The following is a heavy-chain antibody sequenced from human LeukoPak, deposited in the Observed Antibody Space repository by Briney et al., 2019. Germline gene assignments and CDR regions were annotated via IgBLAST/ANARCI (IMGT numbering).Heavy chain of an antibody. J-gene: IGHJ5*02. V-gene: IGHV3-21*01. CDR2: ISSSSSYI. CDR1: GFTFSSYS. D-gene: IGHD3-10*01. CDR3: AREAYYYGSGSSWFDP. Sequence: GGSLRLSCAASGFTFSSYSMNWVRQAPGKGLEWVSSISSSSSYIYYADSVKGRLTISRDNAKNSLYLQMNSLRAEDTAVYYCAREAYYYGSGSSWFDPWGQGTLVTVSS.